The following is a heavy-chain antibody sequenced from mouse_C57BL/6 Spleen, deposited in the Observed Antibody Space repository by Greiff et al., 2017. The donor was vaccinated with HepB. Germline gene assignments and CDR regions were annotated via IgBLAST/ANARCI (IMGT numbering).Heavy chain of an antibody. CDR1: GYSITSGYY. CDR2: ISYDGSN. CDR3: AREPRGNDYGGSPYYYAMDY. Sequence: EVKLQESGPGLVKPSQSLSLTCSVTGYSITSGYYWNWIRQFPGNKLEWMGYISYDGSNNYNPSLKNRISITRDTSKNEFFLKLNSVTTENTATYDSAREPRGNDYGGSPYYYAMDYWGQGTSFTVSS. J-gene: IGHJ4*01. D-gene: IGHD1-1*02. V-gene: IGHV3-6*01.